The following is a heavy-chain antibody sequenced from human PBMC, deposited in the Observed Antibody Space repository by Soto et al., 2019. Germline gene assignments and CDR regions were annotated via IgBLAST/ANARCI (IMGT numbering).Heavy chain of an antibody. CDR1: HVIIRGYY. Sequence: LSHTCTVSHVIIRGYYWRWIRQPAGKGLEWIGRIYTSGSTNSHPSLKSRVTMSVDTSKNQFSLKLSSVTAADTAVYYCGRAIAAAGNNWFDLGGQGTFVTGAS. D-gene: IGHD6-13*01. CDR3: GRAIAAAGNNWFDL. J-gene: IGHJ5*02. V-gene: IGHV4-4*07. CDR2: IYTSGST.